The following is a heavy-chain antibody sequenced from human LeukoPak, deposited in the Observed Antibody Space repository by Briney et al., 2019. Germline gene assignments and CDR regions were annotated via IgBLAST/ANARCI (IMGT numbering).Heavy chain of an antibody. Sequence: LRLSCAASGFTFSSYALSWVRQAPGKGLEWIGSVFYRGTTFYSPSLKSRVTVSIDTSKNQFSPKLNSVTAADTAVYYCARHDYDLLTGYTINWFDPWGQGTLVTVSS. CDR1: GFTFSSYA. D-gene: IGHD3-9*01. V-gene: IGHV4-30-2*03. CDR2: VFYRGTT. CDR3: ARHDYDLLTGYTINWFDP. J-gene: IGHJ5*02.